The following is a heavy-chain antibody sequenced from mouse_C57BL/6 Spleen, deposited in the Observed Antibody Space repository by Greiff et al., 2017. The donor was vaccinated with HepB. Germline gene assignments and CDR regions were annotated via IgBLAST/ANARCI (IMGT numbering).Heavy chain of an antibody. D-gene: IGHD2-5*01. CDR3: ASYKSNYVYWYFDV. J-gene: IGHJ1*03. V-gene: IGHV7-3*01. Sequence: EVHLVESGGGLVQPGGSLSLSCAASGFTFTDYYMSWVRQPPGKALEWLGFIRNKANGYTTEYSASVKGRFTISRDNSQSILYLQMNALRAEDSATYYCASYKSNYVYWYFDVWGTGTTVTVAS. CDR2: IRNKANGYTT. CDR1: GFTFTDYY.